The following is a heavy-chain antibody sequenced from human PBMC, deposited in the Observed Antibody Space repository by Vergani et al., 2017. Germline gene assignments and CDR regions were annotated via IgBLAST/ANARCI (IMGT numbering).Heavy chain of an antibody. V-gene: IGHV1-69*13. D-gene: IGHD1-7*01. CDR3: ARASRGNWNSGYYYYYYMDV. CDR1: GGPFKNSA. Sequence: QVQLVQSGAEVKKPGSSVKVSCKASGGPFKNSAFSWVRQVPGQGLEWMGRIITFFGTTDYAQKFQGRFTIIADEFTKTVDMQLSNLRSEDTAVYYCARASRGNWNSGYYYYYYMDVWGKGTTVTVSS. CDR2: IITFFGTT. J-gene: IGHJ6*03.